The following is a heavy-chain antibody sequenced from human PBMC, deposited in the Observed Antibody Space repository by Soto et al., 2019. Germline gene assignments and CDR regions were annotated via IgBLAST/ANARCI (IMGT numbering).Heavy chain of an antibody. CDR1: GGSISSSDYY. D-gene: IGHD1-26*01. CDR3: ARTYSGSYPTDY. J-gene: IGHJ4*02. V-gene: IGHV4-30-4*01. CDR2: IYYSGST. Sequence: SETLSLTCTVSGGSISSSDYYWSWIRQPPGKGLEWIGYIYYSGSTYYNPSLKSRVIISVDTSKNQFSLKLSSVTAADTAVYYCARTYSGSYPTDYWGQGTLVTVSS.